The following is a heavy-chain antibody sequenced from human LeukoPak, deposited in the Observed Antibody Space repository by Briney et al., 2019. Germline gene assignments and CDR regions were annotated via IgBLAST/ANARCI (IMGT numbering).Heavy chain of an antibody. CDR1: GFTFSSYA. V-gene: IGHV3-30-3*01. D-gene: IGHD3-22*01. CDR2: ISYDGSNK. CDR3: ARPANYYDSSGLDI. J-gene: IGHJ3*02. Sequence: GGSLRLSCAASGFTFSSYAMHWVRQAPGKGLEWVAVISYDGSNKYYADSVKGRFTISRDNSKNTLYLQMNSLRAEDTAVYYCARPANYYDSSGLDIWGQGTMVTVSS.